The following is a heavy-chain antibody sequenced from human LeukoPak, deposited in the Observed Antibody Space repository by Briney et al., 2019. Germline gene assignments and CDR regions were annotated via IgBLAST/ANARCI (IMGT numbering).Heavy chain of an antibody. Sequence: RTGRSLRLSCVASGLIFSDAWMNWVRQAPGKGLEWVGRIKSKVDGGTVDYAAPVKGRFTISRDDSKSTLYLQLNSLKTEDSAVYYCTKDPPLTGGVYSAYWGQGTLVTVSS. V-gene: IGHV3-15*07. CDR2: IKSKVDGGTV. D-gene: IGHD7-27*01. CDR3: TKDPPLTGGVYSAY. CDR1: GLIFSDAW. J-gene: IGHJ4*02.